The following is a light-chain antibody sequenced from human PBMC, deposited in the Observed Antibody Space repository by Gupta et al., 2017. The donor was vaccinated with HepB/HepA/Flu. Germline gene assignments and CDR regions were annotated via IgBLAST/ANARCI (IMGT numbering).Light chain of an antibody. CDR2: KAS. J-gene: IGKJ4*01. V-gene: IGKV1-5*03. CDR1: QSISGW. Sequence: DTQMTQSPATLSASVGDRVTVTCRASQSISGWLAWYQQKPGKAPKLLIHKASSLESGVPSRFSGSGSGTEFTLTISILHPDDFAIYFCQQDVNYPITFGRGTKVEI. CDR3: QQDVNYPIT.